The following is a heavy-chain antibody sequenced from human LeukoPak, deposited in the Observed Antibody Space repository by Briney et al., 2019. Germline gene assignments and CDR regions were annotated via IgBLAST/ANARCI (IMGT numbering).Heavy chain of an antibody. CDR2: INHSGST. CDR3: ARVAAYSSPWFDH. V-gene: IGHV4-34*01. J-gene: IGHJ5*02. CDR1: GGSFSGYY. Sequence: PSETLSLTCAVYGGSFSGYYWSWIRQPPGKGLEWIGEINHSGSTNYNPSLKSRVTISVDTSKNQFSLKLSSVTAADTAVYYCARVAAYSSPWFDHWGQGTLVTVSS. D-gene: IGHD6-13*01.